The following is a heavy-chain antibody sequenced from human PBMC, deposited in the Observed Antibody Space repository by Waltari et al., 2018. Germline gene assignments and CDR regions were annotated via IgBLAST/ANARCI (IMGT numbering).Heavy chain of an antibody. CDR3: AKVRGSSSPRGYPVDY. CDR2: ISGSGGST. D-gene: IGHD6-6*01. Sequence: EVQLLESGGGLVQPGGSLRLSCAASGCTFSSYALSRVRQAPGKGLEWVSAISGSGGSTYYADSVKGRFTISRDNSKNTLYLQMNSLRAEDTAVYYCAKVRGSSSPRGYPVDYWGQGTLVTVSS. CDR1: GCTFSSYA. V-gene: IGHV3-23*01. J-gene: IGHJ4*02.